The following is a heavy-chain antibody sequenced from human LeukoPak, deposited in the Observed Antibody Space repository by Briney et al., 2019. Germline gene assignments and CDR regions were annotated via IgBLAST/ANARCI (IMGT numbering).Heavy chain of an antibody. J-gene: IGHJ5*02. V-gene: IGHV4-4*02. D-gene: IGHD3-16*01. CDR1: GGSISSSNW. CDR3: AREGWMRFGGHNWFDP. Sequence: SGTLSLTCAVSGGSISSSNWWSWVRQPPGKGLEWIGEIYHSGSTNYNPSLKSRVTISVDKSKNQFSLKLSSVTAADTAVYYCAREGWMRFGGHNWFDPWGQGTLVTVSS. CDR2: IYHSGST.